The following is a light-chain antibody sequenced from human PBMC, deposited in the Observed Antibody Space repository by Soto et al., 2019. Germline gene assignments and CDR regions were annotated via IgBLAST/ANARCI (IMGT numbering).Light chain of an antibody. CDR2: QDS. V-gene: IGLV3-1*01. CDR1: ILGDKY. Sequence: SYELTQPPSVSVSPGQTASITCSGDILGDKYACWYQPKAGQSPVLVIHQDSKRPSGIPERFSGSNSGNTATLTISGTQAMDEADYYCQAWDSSTASYVFGTGTKVTVL. J-gene: IGLJ1*01. CDR3: QAWDSSTASYV.